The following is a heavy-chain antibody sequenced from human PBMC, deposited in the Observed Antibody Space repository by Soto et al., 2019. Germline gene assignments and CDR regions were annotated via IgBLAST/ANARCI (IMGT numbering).Heavy chain of an antibody. CDR3: ARGWDGYYDFWSGYLYGKDV. V-gene: IGHV4-59*01. J-gene: IGHJ6*02. CDR2: IYYSGST. CDR1: GGSISSYY. D-gene: IGHD3-3*01. Sequence: SETLSLTCTVSGGSISSYYWSWIRQPPGKGLEWIGYIYYSGSTNYNPSLKSRVTISVDTSKNQFSLKLSSVTAADTAVYYCARGWDGYYDFWSGYLYGKDVWGQGTTVTVSS.